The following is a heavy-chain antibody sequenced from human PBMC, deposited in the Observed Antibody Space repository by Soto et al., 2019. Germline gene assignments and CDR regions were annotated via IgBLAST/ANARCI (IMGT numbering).Heavy chain of an antibody. D-gene: IGHD2-8*02. V-gene: IGHV3-13*01. CDR3: VRGVLGPGDYYYGMDV. CDR1: GFTFNNYD. CDR2: IGAAGDT. Sequence: GGSLRLSCTASGFTFNNYDMHWVRQATGKGLEWLSGIGAAGDTYYPGAVNGRFTISRDNARNSLYLQMNSLSAADTAVYYCVRGVLGPGDYYYGMDVWGQGTTVTVSS. J-gene: IGHJ6*02.